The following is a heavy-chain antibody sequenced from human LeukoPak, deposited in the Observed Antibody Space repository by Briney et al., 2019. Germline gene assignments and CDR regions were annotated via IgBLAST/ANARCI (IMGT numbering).Heavy chain of an antibody. V-gene: IGHV4-34*01. Sequence: PSETLSLTCAVYGVTFSGYYWSWIRQPPGKGLEWIGEINHSGSTNYNPSLKSRVTISVDTSKNQFSLKLSSVTAADKAVDYCARSFTPSFDYWGQGTLVTVSS. CDR1: GVTFSGYY. CDR2: INHSGST. J-gene: IGHJ4*02. CDR3: ARSFTPSFDY.